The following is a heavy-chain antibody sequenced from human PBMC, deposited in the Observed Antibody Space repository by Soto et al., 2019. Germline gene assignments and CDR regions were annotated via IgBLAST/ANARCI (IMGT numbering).Heavy chain of an antibody. V-gene: IGHV3-53*01. CDR1: GFTVSSNY. J-gene: IGHJ4*02. CDR3: AKDQNYYDSRPTDY. D-gene: IGHD3-22*01. CDR2: IYSGGST. Sequence: PGGSLRLSCAASGFTVSSNYMSWVRQAPGKGLEWVSVIYSGGSTNYADSVKGRFTISRDNSKNTLYLQMNSLRAEDTAVYYCAKDQNYYDSRPTDYWGQGTPVTVSS.